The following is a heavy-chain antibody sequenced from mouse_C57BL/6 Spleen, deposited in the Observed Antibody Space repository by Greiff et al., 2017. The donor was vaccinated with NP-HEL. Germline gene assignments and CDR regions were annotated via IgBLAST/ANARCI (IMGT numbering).Heavy chain of an antibody. CDR1: GFTFNDYD. CDR3: VRTSNYYGNYDGIDY. J-gene: IGHJ4*01. V-gene: IGHV10-3*01. CDR2: IRSKGSNYTT. Sequence: EVQLVESGGGLVQPEGSLKLSCAASGFTFNDYDMHWVRQAPGKGLEWVGRIRSKGSNYTTYYADSVKDSFTISRDNSQSILYLQMNKLRTEDTAMYYCVRTSNYYGNYDGIDYWGQGTSVTVS. D-gene: IGHD2-1*01.